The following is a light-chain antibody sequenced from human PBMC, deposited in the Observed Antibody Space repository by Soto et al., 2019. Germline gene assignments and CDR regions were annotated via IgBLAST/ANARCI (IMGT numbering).Light chain of an antibody. CDR3: SSYTSSSTLV. J-gene: IGLJ1*01. CDR1: TSDVGGYHY. Sequence: QSALTQPASVSGSPGQSVTISCTGTTSDVGGYHYVSWYQHHPGKAPKLMIYEISTRPSGVSDRFSGSKSGNTASLTISGLQAEDEADYYCSSYTSSSTLVFGTWTKVTVL. CDR2: EIS. V-gene: IGLV2-14*01.